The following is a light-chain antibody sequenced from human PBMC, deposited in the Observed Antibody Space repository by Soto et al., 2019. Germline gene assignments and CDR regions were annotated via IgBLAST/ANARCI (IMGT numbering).Light chain of an antibody. CDR2: DAS. CDR3: QQTNSMPVT. CDR1: QYITTW. Sequence: GAIVTISCRASQYITTWLAWYQQKPGEAPKLLIYDASSLESGVPSRFSGSGSGTEFTLTITSLQPEDFATYFCQQTNSMPVTFGQGTRLEIK. V-gene: IGKV1-5*01. J-gene: IGKJ5*01.